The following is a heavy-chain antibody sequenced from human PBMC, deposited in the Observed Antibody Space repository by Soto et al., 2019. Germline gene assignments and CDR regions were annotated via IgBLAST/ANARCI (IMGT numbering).Heavy chain of an antibody. J-gene: IGHJ6*02. D-gene: IGHD5-12*01. CDR3: ARDNMATFDYHYYGMDV. CDR1: GGSVSGGSYQ. CDR2: VHFSGGT. V-gene: IGHV4-61*01. Sequence: QVQLQESGPGLAKPSETLSLTCSVSGGSVSGGSYQWTWIRQAPGKGLEWIGYVHFSGGTNYNPSPVSRVTISIDTSRDQFSLKLTSLTAADTAVYFCARDNMATFDYHYYGMDVWGQGTTVTVSS.